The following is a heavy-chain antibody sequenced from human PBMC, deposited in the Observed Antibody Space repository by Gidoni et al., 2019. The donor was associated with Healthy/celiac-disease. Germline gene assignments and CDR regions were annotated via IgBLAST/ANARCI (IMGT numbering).Heavy chain of an antibody. CDR2: IRSKAYGGTT. D-gene: IGHD7-27*01. Sequence: EVQLVESGGGLVQPGRSLRLSCTASGFTFGDYAMSWFRQAPGKGLEWVGFIRSKAYGGTTEYAASVKGRFTISRDDSKSIAYLQMNSLKTEDSAVYYCTRAFGNWGYAFDIWGQGTMVTVSS. J-gene: IGHJ3*02. V-gene: IGHV3-49*03. CDR3: TRAFGNWGYAFDI. CDR1: GFTFGDYA.